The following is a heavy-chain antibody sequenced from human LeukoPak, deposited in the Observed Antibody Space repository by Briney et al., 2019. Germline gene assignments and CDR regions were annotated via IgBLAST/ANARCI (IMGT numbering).Heavy chain of an antibody. Sequence: GGSLRLSCAASGFTFSSYSMNWVRQAPGKGLEWVSSISSSSSSYIYYADSVKGRFTITRDNAKNSLYLQMNSLRAEDTAVYYCARDEPEDAFDIWGQGTMVTVSS. CDR2: ISSSSSSYI. J-gene: IGHJ3*02. CDR1: GFTFSSYS. CDR3: ARDEPEDAFDI. V-gene: IGHV3-21*01.